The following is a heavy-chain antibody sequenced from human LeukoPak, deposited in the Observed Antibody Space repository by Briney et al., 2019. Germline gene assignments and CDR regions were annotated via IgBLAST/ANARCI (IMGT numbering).Heavy chain of an antibody. D-gene: IGHD2-21*02. CDR3: ARDPHPCGGDCCTNGAFDI. Sequence: GASVKVSCKASGYTFTSYDINWVRQATGQGLEWMGYVNPSSGNTGYAQNFQGRVTITRTTSISTAYMEVSGLRSDDTAVYYCARDPHPCGGDCCTNGAFDIWGQGTLVTVSS. CDR2: VNPSSGNT. V-gene: IGHV1-8*03. J-gene: IGHJ3*02. CDR1: GYTFTSYD.